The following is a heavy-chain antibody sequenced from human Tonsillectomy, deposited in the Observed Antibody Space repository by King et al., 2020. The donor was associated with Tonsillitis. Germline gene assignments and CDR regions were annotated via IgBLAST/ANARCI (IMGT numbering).Heavy chain of an antibody. CDR2: INSDGSRT. CDR1: GFTFSGYA. D-gene: IGHD1-26*01. J-gene: IGHJ6*02. CDR3: AKGGPWEDYYYSRMDV. Sequence: VQLVESGGGLVQPGGSLRLSCAASGFTFSGYAMTWVRQAPGKGLEWVSAINSDGSRTSYADSVKGRFTISRDNSKNTLYLQMNSLRAEDTDVYYCAKGGPWEDYYYSRMDVWGQGTTVTVSS. V-gene: IGHV3-23*04.